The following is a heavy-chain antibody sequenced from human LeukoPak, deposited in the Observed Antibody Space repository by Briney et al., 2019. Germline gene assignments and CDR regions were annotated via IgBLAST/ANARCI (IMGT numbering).Heavy chain of an antibody. CDR2: IIPILGIA. V-gene: IGHV1-69*04. J-gene: IGHJ4*02. Sequence: SVKVSCKASGGTFSSYAISWVRQAPGQGLEWMGRIIPILGIANYAQRFQGRVTITADKSTSTAYMELSSLRSEDTAVYYCATSKYYYDSSGYYSLRYFDYWGQGTLVTVSS. D-gene: IGHD3-22*01. CDR3: ATSKYYYDSSGYYSLRYFDY. CDR1: GGTFSSYA.